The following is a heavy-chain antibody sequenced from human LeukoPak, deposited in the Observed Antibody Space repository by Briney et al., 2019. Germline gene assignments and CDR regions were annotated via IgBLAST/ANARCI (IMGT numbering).Heavy chain of an antibody. D-gene: IGHD2-2*01. Sequence: SVTLSLTCTVSGGSVSSYYWSWIRRPPGSGLEWIAYLSHSGSSVSNPSLTSRVTTLVDTSKNQFSLKLTSVTAADTAVYYFARARYANAWYAFDIWGHGTMVTVSS. CDR2: LSHSGSS. CDR3: ARARYANAWYAFDI. CDR1: GGSVSSYY. J-gene: IGHJ3*02. V-gene: IGHV4-59*02.